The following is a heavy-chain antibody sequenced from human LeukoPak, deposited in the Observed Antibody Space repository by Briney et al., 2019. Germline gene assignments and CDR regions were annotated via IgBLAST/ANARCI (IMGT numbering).Heavy chain of an antibody. V-gene: IGHV1-2*06. CDR2: INPNSGGT. D-gene: IGHD6-6*01. CDR3: SCETRKGQLVPHDY. Sequence: GASVKVSCKTSGYTCTGCYMHWVRHAPGQGLEWMGRINPNSGGTNYAQKFQGRDTMTRDTSISTAYIELRRLRFHSSAVDAYSCETRKGQLVPHDYWGQGTLVTVSS. J-gene: IGHJ4*02. CDR1: GYTCTGCY.